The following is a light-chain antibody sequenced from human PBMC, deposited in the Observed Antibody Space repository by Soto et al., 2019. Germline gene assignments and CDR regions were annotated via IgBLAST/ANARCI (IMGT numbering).Light chain of an antibody. Sequence: QSALTQPASVSGSPGQSITISCTGTSSDVGAYNYVSWYQQHPGNAPKLMIYDVSNRPSGVSNRFSGSKSGNTASLTISGLQAEDEAAYSCSSYTRSSPLVFGGGTKLTVL. CDR2: DVS. J-gene: IGLJ2*01. V-gene: IGLV2-14*03. CDR1: SSDVGAYNY. CDR3: SSYTRSSPLV.